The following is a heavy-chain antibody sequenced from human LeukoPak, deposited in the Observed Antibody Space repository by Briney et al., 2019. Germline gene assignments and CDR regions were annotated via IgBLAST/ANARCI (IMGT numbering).Heavy chain of an antibody. CDR2: ISSSGSTI. D-gene: IGHD6-13*01. Sequence: GGSLRLTCAASGFTFSSYAMSWIRQAPGKGLEWVSYISSSGSTIYYADSVKGRFTISRDNAKNSLYLQMNSLRAEDTAVYYCASRPSLAAVLWGQGTLVTVSS. CDR3: ASRPSLAAVL. V-gene: IGHV3-11*01. J-gene: IGHJ4*02. CDR1: GFTFSSYA.